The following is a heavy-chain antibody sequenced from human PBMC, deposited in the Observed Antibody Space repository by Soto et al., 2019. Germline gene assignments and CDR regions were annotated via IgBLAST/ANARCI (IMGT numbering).Heavy chain of an antibody. V-gene: IGHV4-34*01. J-gene: IGHJ2*01. Sequence: SETLSLTCAVYGGSFSGYYWSWIRQPPGKGLEWIGEINHSGSTNYNPSLKSRVTISVDTSKNQFSPKLSSVTAADTAVYYCARHNDYADYEGLNEGYWYFDLWGRGTLVTVSS. CDR3: ARHNDYADYEGLNEGYWYFDL. D-gene: IGHD4-17*01. CDR2: INHSGST. CDR1: GGSFSGYY.